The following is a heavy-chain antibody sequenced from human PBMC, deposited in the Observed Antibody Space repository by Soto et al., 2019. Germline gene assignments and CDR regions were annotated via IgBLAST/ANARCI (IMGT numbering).Heavy chain of an antibody. Sequence: HAIAWVRQAPGQGLEWMGGISPTFGTATYAPKFQGRVAISADRSSNTAYMELSSLRSQDPAVYYCASERSAQYFDSWGQGTVVTVSS. J-gene: IGHJ4*02. CDR2: ISPTFGTA. V-gene: IGHV1-69*06. D-gene: IGHD1-26*01. CDR1: HA. CDR3: ASERSAQYFDS.